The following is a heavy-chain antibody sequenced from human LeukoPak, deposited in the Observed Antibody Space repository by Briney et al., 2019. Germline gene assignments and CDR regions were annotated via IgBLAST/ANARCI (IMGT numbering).Heavy chain of an antibody. D-gene: IGHD3-22*01. CDR3: ARVDYYDSSGQFDY. CDR2: INPNSGGT. V-gene: IGHV1-2*06. Sequence: AASVKVSCKASGYTFTGYYMHWVRQAPGQGLEWMGRINPNSGGTNYAQKFQGRVTMTRVTSISTAYMELSRLRSDDTAVYYCARVDYYDSSGQFDYWGQGTLVTVSS. CDR1: GYTFTGYY. J-gene: IGHJ4*02.